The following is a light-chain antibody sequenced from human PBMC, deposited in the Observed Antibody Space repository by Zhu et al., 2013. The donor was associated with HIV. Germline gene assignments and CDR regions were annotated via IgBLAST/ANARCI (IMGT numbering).Light chain of an antibody. CDR3: AAWDDSLSGRV. CDR2: ADN. CDR1: SSNIGSNT. V-gene: IGLV1-44*01. J-gene: IGLJ2*01. Sequence: QSILTQPPSASGTPGQRVTISCSGSSSNIGSNTVNWYQQLPGTAPKLLISADNQRPPGVPDRFSGSKSGTSASLAISGLQSEDEADYHCAAWDDSLSGRVFGGGTKLTVL.